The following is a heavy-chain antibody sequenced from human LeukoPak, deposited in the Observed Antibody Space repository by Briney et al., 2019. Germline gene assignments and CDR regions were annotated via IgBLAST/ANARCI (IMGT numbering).Heavy chain of an antibody. CDR2: IIPIFGTA. D-gene: IGHD3-16*01. CDR3: ARVAHKTLDYYYYYMDV. CDR1: GGTFSSYA. J-gene: IGHJ6*03. Sequence: ASVKVSCKASGGTFSSYAISWVRQAPGQGLEWMGGIIPIFGTANYAQKFQARVTITADESTSTAYMELSSLRSEDTAVYYCARVAHKTLDYYYYYMDVWGKGTTVTVSS. V-gene: IGHV1-69*13.